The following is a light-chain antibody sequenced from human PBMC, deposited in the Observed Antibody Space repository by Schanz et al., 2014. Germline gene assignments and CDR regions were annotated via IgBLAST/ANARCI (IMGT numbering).Light chain of an antibody. Sequence: EIALTQSPGTLPLSPGERATLSCRASQSGSDSFLAWYQQKPGQGPRLLIYGTSTRATGIPDRFSGSGSGTDFTLTITRLEPEDFAVFYCQQFIDVPWTFGQGTKVEIK. V-gene: IGKV3-20*01. CDR3: QQFIDVPWT. J-gene: IGKJ1*01. CDR1: QSGSDSF. CDR2: GTS.